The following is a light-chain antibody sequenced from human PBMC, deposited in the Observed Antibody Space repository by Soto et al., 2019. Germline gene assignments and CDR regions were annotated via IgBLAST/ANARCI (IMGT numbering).Light chain of an antibody. J-gene: IGKJ3*01. Sequence: DIVMTQSPLSLPVTPGEPASISCRSSQSLLHSNGYNYLDWYLQKPGQSPQLLIYLGSNRASGVPDRFSGSGSGTDFTLKISRVEAEDVEVYYCMQALQTPPFTFGPVTKVDIK. CDR3: MQALQTPPFT. CDR2: LGS. V-gene: IGKV2-28*01. CDR1: QSLLHSNGYNY.